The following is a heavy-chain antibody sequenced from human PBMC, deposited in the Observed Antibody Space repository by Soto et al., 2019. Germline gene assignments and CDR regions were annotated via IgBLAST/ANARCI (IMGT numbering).Heavy chain of an antibody. V-gene: IGHV3-48*03. J-gene: IGHJ4*02. CDR1: GFTFSSYE. Sequence: QPGGSLRLSCAASGFTFSSYEMNWVRQAPGKGLEWVSYISSSGSTIYYADSVKGRFTISRDNAKNSLYLQMNSLRAEDTAVYYCARGLGYGYNRYFDYWGQGTLVTVSS. CDR2: ISSSGSTI. CDR3: ARGLGYGYNRYFDY. D-gene: IGHD5-12*01.